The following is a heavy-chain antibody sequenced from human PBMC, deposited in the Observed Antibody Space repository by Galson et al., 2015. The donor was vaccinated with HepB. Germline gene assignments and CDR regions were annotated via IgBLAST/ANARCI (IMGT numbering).Heavy chain of an antibody. Sequence: SLRLSCAASGFTFSSYGMHRVRQAPGKGLEWVAFIRYDGSNKYYADSVKGRFTISRDNSKNTLYLQMNSLRAEDTAVYYCAKDLGYNWNDFIGYWGQGTLVTVSS. J-gene: IGHJ4*02. CDR2: IRYDGSNK. CDR1: GFTFSSYG. V-gene: IGHV3-30*02. CDR3: AKDLGYNWNDFIGY. D-gene: IGHD1-20*01.